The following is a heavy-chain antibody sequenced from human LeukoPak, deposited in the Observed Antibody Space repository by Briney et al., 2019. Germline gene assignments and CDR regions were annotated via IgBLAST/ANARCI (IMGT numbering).Heavy chain of an antibody. D-gene: IGHD1-26*01. Sequence: GGSLRLSCAASGFTFINYGMYWVRQAPGKGLEWVATVWYDGNNKYYADSVKGRFTISRDNSKNTLYLQMNSLRAEDTAVYYCARVRMGDTRLFDYWGQGTLVTVSS. CDR2: VWYDGNNK. J-gene: IGHJ4*02. V-gene: IGHV3-33*07. CDR1: GFTFINYG. CDR3: ARVRMGDTRLFDY.